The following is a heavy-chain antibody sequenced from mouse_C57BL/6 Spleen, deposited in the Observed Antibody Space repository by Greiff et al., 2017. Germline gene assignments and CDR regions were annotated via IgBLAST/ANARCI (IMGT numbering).Heavy chain of an antibody. CDR1: GYTFTDYN. CDR2: INPNNGGT. D-gene: IGHD1-1*01. CDR3: GGGYGSSTGY. V-gene: IGHV1-22*01. J-gene: IGHJ2*01. Sequence: EVKLMESGPELVKPGASVKMSCKASGYTFTDYNMHWVKQSHGKSLEWIGYINPNNGGTSYNQKFKGKATLTVNKSSSTAYMELRSLTSEDSAVYYCGGGYGSSTGYWGQGTTLTVSS.